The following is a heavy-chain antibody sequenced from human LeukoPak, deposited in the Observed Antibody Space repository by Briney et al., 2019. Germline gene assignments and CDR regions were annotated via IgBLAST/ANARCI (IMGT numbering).Heavy chain of an antibody. Sequence: PGGSLRLSCAASGFTVSSNYMSWVRQPPGKGLEWIGEINHSGSTNYNPSLKSRVTISVDTSKNQFSLKLSSVTAADTAVYYCAREGNDSSGYSLDYWGQGTLVTVSS. CDR3: AREGNDSSGYSLDY. J-gene: IGHJ4*02. V-gene: IGHV4-34*01. D-gene: IGHD3-22*01. CDR2: INHSGST. CDR1: GFTVSSNY.